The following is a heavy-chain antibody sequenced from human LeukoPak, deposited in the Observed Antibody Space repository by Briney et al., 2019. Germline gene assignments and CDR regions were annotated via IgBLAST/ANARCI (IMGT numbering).Heavy chain of an antibody. J-gene: IGHJ4*02. CDR3: ARRQRKQQLPFDY. D-gene: IGHD6-13*01. Sequence: SETLSLTCTVSGGSISSSSYYWGWICQPPGKALAWIGSIYYSGSTYYNPSLKSRVTISVDTSKNQFSLKLSSVTAADTAVYYCARRQRKQQLPFDYWGQGTLVTVSS. CDR1: GGSISSSSYY. V-gene: IGHV4-39*01. CDR2: IYYSGST.